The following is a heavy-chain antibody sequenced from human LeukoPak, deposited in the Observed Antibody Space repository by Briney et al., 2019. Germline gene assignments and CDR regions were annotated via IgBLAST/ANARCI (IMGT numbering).Heavy chain of an antibody. CDR3: AREARAAAVYYYYYYMDV. CDR2: IYTSGST. Sequence: SETLSLTCTVSGGSISSGSYYWSWIRQPAGKGLEWIGRIYTSGSTNYNPSLKSRVTISVDTSKNQFSLKLSSVTAADTAVYYCAREARAAAVYYYYYYMDVWGKGTTVTISS. D-gene: IGHD6-13*01. J-gene: IGHJ6*03. CDR1: GGSISSGSYY. V-gene: IGHV4-61*02.